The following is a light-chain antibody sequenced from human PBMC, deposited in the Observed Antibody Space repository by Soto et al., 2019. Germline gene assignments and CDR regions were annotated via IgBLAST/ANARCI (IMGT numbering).Light chain of an antibody. J-gene: IGLJ2*01. V-gene: IGLV2-11*01. CDR2: AVS. Sequence: SVLTQPRSVSGSPGQSVTISCTGTSSGVGGYNYVSWYQQHPGKAPKLIIYAVSGRPSGVPDRFSGSKSGNTASLTISGLQADDEADYYSCSYAGYYTLVFGGGTKLTVL. CDR3: CSYAGYYTLV. CDR1: SSGVGGYNY.